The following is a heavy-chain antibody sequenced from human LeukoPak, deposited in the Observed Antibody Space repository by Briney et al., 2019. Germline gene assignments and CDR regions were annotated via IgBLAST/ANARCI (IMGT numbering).Heavy chain of an antibody. CDR2: IYYTGST. V-gene: IGHV4-39*01. J-gene: IGHJ4*02. CDR3: ARIPGYDY. D-gene: IGHD2-15*01. CDR1: GGSISSANYY. Sequence: SETLSLTCTVSGGSISSANYYWGWIRQPPGKGLEWIGSIYYTGSTYYNPPLKSRVTISVDTSKNQFSLKLRSVTAADTAIYYCARIPGYDYWGQGTLVTVFS.